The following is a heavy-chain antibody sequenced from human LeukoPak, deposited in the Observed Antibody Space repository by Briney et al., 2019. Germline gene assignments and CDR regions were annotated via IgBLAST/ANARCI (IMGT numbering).Heavy chain of an antibody. D-gene: IGHD5-18*01. CDR2: INSDGSIT. CDR3: ARDAVDTANAV. CDR1: GFTFTTYW. J-gene: IGHJ6*02. Sequence: GGSLRLSCAASGFTFTTYWMHWVRQAPGKGPVWVSHINSDGSITSYADSVKGRFTISRDNAKNTLYLQMNSLRAEDTAVYYCARDAVDTANAVWGQGTTVTVSS. V-gene: IGHV3-74*01.